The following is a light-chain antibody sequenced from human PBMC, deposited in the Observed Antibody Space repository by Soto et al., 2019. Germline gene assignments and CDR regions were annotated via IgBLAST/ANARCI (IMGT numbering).Light chain of an antibody. Sequence: DIVMTQSPDSLSVSLGERATISCKSSQSVLHNTDNKNYLAWYQQKPGQPPNVLISWASTRESVVPDRFSVRGSGTDFNVTINSLQSEDVAVYYCQHFYFFPIRFGQGTRLEIK. CDR2: WAS. CDR3: QHFYFFPIR. V-gene: IGKV4-1*01. J-gene: IGKJ5*01. CDR1: QSVLHNTDNKNY.